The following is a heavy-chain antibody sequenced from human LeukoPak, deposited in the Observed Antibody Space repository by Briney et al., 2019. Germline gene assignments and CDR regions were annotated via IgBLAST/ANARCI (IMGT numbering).Heavy chain of an antibody. CDR2: INPNSGGT. V-gene: IGHV1-2*02. J-gene: IGHJ4*02. D-gene: IGHD6-19*01. CDR3: ARVLFYSSGNKSNRVDY. Sequence: ASVKVPCKASGYTFTGHYIHWVRQAPGQGLEWMGWINPNSGGTNNAQKFQGRVTMTRDTSISTAYMELSRLRSDDTAVYYCARVLFYSSGNKSNRVDYWGQGTLVTVSS. CDR1: GYTFTGHY.